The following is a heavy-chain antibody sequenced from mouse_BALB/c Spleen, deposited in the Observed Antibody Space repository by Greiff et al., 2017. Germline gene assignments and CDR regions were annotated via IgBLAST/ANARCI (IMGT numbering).Heavy chain of an antibody. J-gene: IGHJ1*01. D-gene: IGHD2-4*01. CDR3: ARDPRLPWYFDV. Sequence: VHLVESGPGLVAPSQSLSITCTVSGFSLTSYGVHWVRQPPGKGLEWLGVIWAGGSTNYNSALMSRLSISKDNSKSQVFLKMNSLQTDDTAMYYCARDPRLPWYFDVWGAGTTVTVSS. CDR2: IWAGGST. V-gene: IGHV2-9*02. CDR1: GFSLTSYG.